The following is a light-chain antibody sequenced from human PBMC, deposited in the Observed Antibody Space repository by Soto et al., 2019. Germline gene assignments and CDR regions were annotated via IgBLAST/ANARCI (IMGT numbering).Light chain of an antibody. CDR3: QQYNNWPPT. Sequence: EIVLTQSPGTLSLSPGESATLSCRASQSVGSNFLAWYQQKPGQAPRLLIYGASTRATGIPARFSGSGSGTEFTLTISSLQSEDFAVYYCQQYNNWPPTFGQGTKVDIK. V-gene: IGKV3-15*01. J-gene: IGKJ1*01. CDR2: GAS. CDR1: QSVGSN.